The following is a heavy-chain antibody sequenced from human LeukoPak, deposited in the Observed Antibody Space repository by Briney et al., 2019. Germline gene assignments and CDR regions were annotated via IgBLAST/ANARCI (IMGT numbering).Heavy chain of an antibody. Sequence: GGSLRLSCAASGFIFSTYSINWVRQAPGKGLEWVSSISSSSSHIYYADSVKGRFTISRDNAKDSLWLQMNSMRAEDTAVYYCGRESGGYCTGVNCYPVDFWGQGALVTVPS. J-gene: IGHJ4*02. CDR1: GFIFSTYS. V-gene: IGHV3-21*01. CDR2: ISSSSSHI. CDR3: GRESGGYCTGVNCYPVDF. D-gene: IGHD2-8*02.